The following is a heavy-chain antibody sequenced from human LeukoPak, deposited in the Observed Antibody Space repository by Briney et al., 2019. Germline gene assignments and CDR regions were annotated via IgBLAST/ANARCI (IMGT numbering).Heavy chain of an antibody. J-gene: IGHJ4*02. CDR2: IYTSGST. CDR3: ARVYYGSGSYYNDY. D-gene: IGHD3-10*01. CDR1: GGSISSYY. Sequence: SETLSLTCTVSGGSISSYYWSWIRQPAGKGLEWIGRIYTSGSTNYNPSLKSRVTMSVDTSKNQFSLKLSSVTAADTAVYYCARVYYGSGSYYNDYWGQGTLVTVSS. V-gene: IGHV4-4*07.